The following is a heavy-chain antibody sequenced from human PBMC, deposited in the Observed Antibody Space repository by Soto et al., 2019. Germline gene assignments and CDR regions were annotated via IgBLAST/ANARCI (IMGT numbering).Heavy chain of an antibody. CDR3: SRDSSGLDY. V-gene: IGHV3-33*01. Sequence: QVQLVESGGGVVQPGRSLRLSCAASGFTFSSYGMHWVRQAPGKGLEWVAVIWYDGSNKYYADSVKGRFTISRDNSKNTLDLQMNGLRAEDTAVYCCSRDSSGLDYWGQGTLVTVSS. CDR1: GFTFSSYG. CDR2: IWYDGSNK. J-gene: IGHJ4*02.